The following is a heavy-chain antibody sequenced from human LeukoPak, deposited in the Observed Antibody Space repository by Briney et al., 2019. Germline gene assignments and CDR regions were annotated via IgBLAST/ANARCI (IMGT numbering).Heavy chain of an antibody. V-gene: IGHV3-23*01. CDR3: AKNPLYYYDSSGYCDY. CDR1: GFTFDDYA. CDR2: ISGSGGST. J-gene: IGHJ4*02. D-gene: IGHD3-22*01. Sequence: GGSLRLSCAASGFTFDDYAMHWVRQAPGKGLEWVSAISGSGGSTYYADSVKGRFTISRDNSKNTLYLQMNSLRAEDTAVYYCAKNPLYYYDSSGYCDYWGQGTLVTVSS.